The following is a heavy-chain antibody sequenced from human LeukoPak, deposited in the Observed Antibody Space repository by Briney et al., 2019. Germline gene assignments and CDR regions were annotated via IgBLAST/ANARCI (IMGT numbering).Heavy chain of an antibody. CDR3: ARLPIAARPWYFDY. CDR2: IYTSGST. D-gene: IGHD6-6*01. J-gene: IGHJ4*02. Sequence: PSETLSLTCTVSGGSIGSYYWSWIRQPPGKGLEWIGYIYTSGSTNYNPSLKSRVTISVDTSKNQFSLKLSSVTAADTAVYYCARLPIAARPWYFDYWGQGTLVTVSS. CDR1: GGSIGSYY. V-gene: IGHV4-4*09.